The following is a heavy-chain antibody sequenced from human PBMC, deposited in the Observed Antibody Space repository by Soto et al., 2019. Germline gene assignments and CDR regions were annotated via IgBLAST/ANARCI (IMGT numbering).Heavy chain of an antibody. D-gene: IGHD1-1*01. CDR2: MNPNTGDS. Sequence: ASVNVSFKASGYTFTSYDIYWVRQATGQGLEWMGWMNPNTGDSSYAQKFQGRVTMTSDTSITTAHMELSSLRSEDTAVYYCARRAETNGWNGFGADKYYFDFWGQGTLVTVSS. V-gene: IGHV1-8*01. J-gene: IGHJ4*02. CDR3: ARRAETNGWNGFGADKYYFDF. CDR1: GYTFTSYD.